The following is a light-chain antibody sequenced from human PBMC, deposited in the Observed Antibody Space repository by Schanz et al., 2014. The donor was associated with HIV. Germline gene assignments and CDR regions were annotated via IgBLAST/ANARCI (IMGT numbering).Light chain of an antibody. V-gene: IGLV4-69*01. Sequence: QSVLTQSPSASASLGASVKLTCTLSSGHSNYAIAWHQQQPEKGPRYLMKLNSDGSHSKGDGIPDRFSGSSSGAERYLTISSLQSEDEAHYYCQTWGTGILVFGGGTKLTVL. CDR3: QTWGTGILV. CDR1: SGHSNYA. CDR2: LNSDGSH. J-gene: IGLJ2*01.